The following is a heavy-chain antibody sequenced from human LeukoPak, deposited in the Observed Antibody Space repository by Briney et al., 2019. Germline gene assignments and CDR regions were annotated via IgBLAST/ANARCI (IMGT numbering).Heavy chain of an antibody. CDR3: ARSYDTNFDY. CDR2: IYFSGST. Sequence: SETQSLTCTVSGGSIRSYYWSWIRQPPGKGLEWIGYIYFSGSTSYNPSLKSRVTISVDRSKNQFSLKLSSVAAADTAVYYCARSYDTNFDYWGQGTLVTVSS. J-gene: IGHJ4*02. CDR1: GGSIRSYY. D-gene: IGHD3-3*01. V-gene: IGHV4-59*01.